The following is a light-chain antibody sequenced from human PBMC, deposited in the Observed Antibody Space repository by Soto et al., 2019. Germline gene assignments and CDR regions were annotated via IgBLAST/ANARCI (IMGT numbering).Light chain of an antibody. CDR3: QQYATTPWT. Sequence: IVLTQSPGTLSLSPGERASLSCRASQSVSGKNLAWYQQKPGQPPRLLIFGASNRATGIPDRFSGSGSGTVFTLTISMLEPEDFAVYCCQQYATTPWTFGQGTKVEIK. V-gene: IGKV3-20*01. J-gene: IGKJ1*01. CDR2: GAS. CDR1: QSVSGKN.